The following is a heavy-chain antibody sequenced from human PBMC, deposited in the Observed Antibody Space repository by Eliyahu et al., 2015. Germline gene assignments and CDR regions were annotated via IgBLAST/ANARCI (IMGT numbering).Heavy chain of an antibody. CDR2: ISYDGSNK. CDR3: AKVLSSSGYMDV. J-gene: IGHJ6*03. D-gene: IGHD3-22*01. CDR1: GFTFSSYG. V-gene: IGHV3-30*18. Sequence: QVQLVESGGGVVQPGRSLRLSCAASGFTFSSYGMHWVRQAPGKGLEWVAVISYDGSNKYYADSVKGRFTISRDNSKNTLYLQMNSLRAEDTAVYYCAKVLSSSGYMDVWGKGTTVTVSS.